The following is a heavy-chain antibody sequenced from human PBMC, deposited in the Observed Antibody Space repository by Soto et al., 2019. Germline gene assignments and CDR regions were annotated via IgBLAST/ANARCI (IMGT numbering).Heavy chain of an antibody. CDR1: GFTFSSYS. J-gene: IGHJ3*02. CDR2: ISSSSSTI. D-gene: IGHD3-9*01. Sequence: GGPLRLSCAASGFTFSSYSMNWVRQAPGKGLEWVSYISSSSSTIYYADSVKGRFTISRDNAKNSLYLQMNSLRDEDTAVYYCARDRVLEYDILTGYYPLDAFDIWGQGTMVTVSS. CDR3: ARDRVLEYDILTGYYPLDAFDI. V-gene: IGHV3-48*02.